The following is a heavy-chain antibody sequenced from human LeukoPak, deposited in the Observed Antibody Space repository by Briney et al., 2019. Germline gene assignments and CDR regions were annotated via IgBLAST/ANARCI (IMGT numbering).Heavy chain of an antibody. Sequence: SQTLSLTCAISGDSVSSNSAAWNWIRQSPSRGLEWLGRTYYRSKWYNDYAVSVKSRITINPDTSKNQFSLQLNSVTPEDTAVYYCLLVSAATDAFDVWGQGTMVTVSS. CDR1: GDSVSSNSAA. CDR2: TYYRSKWYN. J-gene: IGHJ3*01. D-gene: IGHD2-15*01. V-gene: IGHV6-1*01. CDR3: LLVSAATDAFDV.